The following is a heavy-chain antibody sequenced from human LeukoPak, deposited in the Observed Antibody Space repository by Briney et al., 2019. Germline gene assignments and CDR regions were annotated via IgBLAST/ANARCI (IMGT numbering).Heavy chain of an antibody. CDR1: GGSFSGYY. D-gene: IGHD7-27*01. Sequence: SETLSLTCAVYGGSFSGYYWSWIRQPPGKGLEWIGEINHSGSTNYNPSLKSRVTISVDTSKNQFSLKLSSVTAADTAVYYCARLGRSNWGLDYWGQGTLVTVSS. J-gene: IGHJ4*02. CDR2: INHSGST. V-gene: IGHV4-34*01. CDR3: ARLGRSNWGLDY.